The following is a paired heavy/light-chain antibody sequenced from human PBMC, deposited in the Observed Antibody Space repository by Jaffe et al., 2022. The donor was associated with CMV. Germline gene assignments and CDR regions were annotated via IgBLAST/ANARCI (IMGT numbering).Heavy chain of an antibody. CDR1: GGSMSSYY. Sequence: QVQLQESGPGLVRASETLSLTCSVSGGSMSSYYWTWIRQPAGKGLEWIGRIYTTGTTNYNPYLQSRVTMSIDTPKYQFSLRLSSVTAADTAVYYCARVYWYDSGGIDFWGQGTLVTVSS. CDR2: IYTTGTT. J-gene: IGHJ4*02. D-gene: IGHD3-22*01. CDR3: ARVYWYDSGGIDF. V-gene: IGHV4-4*07.
Light chain of an antibody. CDR3: SSYTSSKTFV. CDR1: NSDVGGYNY. Sequence: QSALTQPASVSGSPGQSVTISCTGTNSDVGGYNYVSWYQQYPGKAPKLMIYDVSNRPSGVSNRFSGSKSGNTASLTISGLQAEDEADYYCSSYTSSKTFVFGTGTKVTVL. CDR2: DVS. V-gene: IGLV2-14*03. J-gene: IGLJ1*01.